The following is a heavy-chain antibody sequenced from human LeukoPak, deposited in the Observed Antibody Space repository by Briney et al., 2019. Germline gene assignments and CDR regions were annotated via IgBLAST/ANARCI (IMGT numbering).Heavy chain of an antibody. D-gene: IGHD5-24*01. CDR1: GFTFSSYS. V-gene: IGHV3-48*01. Sequence: GGSLRLSCAASGFTFSSYSMNWVRQAPGKGLEWVSYISSSSSTIYYAGSVKGRFTIPRDNAKNSLYLQMNSLRAEDTAVYYCALIESQFPFDYWGQGTLVTVSS. CDR3: ALIESQFPFDY. CDR2: ISSSSSTI. J-gene: IGHJ4*02.